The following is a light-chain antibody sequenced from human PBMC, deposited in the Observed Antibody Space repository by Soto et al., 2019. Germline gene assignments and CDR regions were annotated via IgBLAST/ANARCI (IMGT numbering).Light chain of an antibody. J-gene: IGLJ2*01. CDR2: EVS. Sequence: QSALTQPASVSGSPGQSITLSCSGTSSDVGGYKYVSWYQQHPGKAPKLMIYEVSNRPSGVSNRFSGSKSGNTASLTISGLHADHEADYYCSSYTTTSTLGVFGGGTKLTVL. CDR3: SSYTTTSTLGV. CDR1: SSDVGGYKY. V-gene: IGLV2-14*01.